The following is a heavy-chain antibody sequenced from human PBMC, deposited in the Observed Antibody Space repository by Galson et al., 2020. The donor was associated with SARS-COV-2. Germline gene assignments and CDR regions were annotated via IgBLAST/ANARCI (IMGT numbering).Heavy chain of an antibody. CDR2: INHSGST. CDR1: GGSFSDYY. J-gene: IGHJ6*03. CDR3: ARSRQDVTMIVVAITAYYHYMDV. D-gene: IGHD3-22*01. V-gene: IGHV4-34*01. Sequence: SETLSLTCAVYGGSFSDYYWSWIRQSPGKALEWIGEINHSGSTKSSPSLRSRVTIAVDTSKNQFSLKLTSMTAADTAVYYCARSRQDVTMIVVAITAYYHYMDVWSKGTTVTISS.